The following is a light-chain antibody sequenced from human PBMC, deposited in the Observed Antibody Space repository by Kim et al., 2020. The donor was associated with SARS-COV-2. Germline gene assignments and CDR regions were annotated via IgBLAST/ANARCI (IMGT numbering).Light chain of an antibody. V-gene: IGLV3-19*01. CDR2: GKN. J-gene: IGLJ3*02. CDR1: SLRSYY. Sequence: SSELTQDPAASVALGQTVRITCQGDSLRSYYASWYQQKPGQAPVLVIYGKNNRPSGIPDRFSGSSSGNTASLTITGAQAEDEADYYFNSRDSSGNHLVFG. CDR3: NSRDSSGNHLV.